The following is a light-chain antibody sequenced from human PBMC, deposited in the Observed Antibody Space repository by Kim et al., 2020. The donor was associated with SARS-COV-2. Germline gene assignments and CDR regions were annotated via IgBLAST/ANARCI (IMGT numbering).Light chain of an antibody. Sequence: SYELTQPPSVSVSPGQTVSITCSGDKLGEKYSCWYQQKSGQSPVLVIYQVFKRPSGIPERFSGSNFGNTATLTISGTQAVDEADYYCQAWDSGTVVFGGRTQLTVL. CDR3: QAWDSGTVV. CDR2: QVF. J-gene: IGLJ2*01. V-gene: IGLV3-1*01. CDR1: KLGEKY.